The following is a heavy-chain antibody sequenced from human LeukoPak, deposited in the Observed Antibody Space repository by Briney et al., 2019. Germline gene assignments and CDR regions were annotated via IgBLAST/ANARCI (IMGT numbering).Heavy chain of an antibody. CDR3: AKDFGMATILDY. CDR1: GFTFSSYG. Sequence: GGSLRLSCAASGFTFSSYGMHWVRQAPGKGLEWVAVISYDGSNKYYADSVKGRFTISRDNSKNTLYLQMNSLRAEDTAVYYCAKDFGMATILDYWGQGTLVTVSS. J-gene: IGHJ4*02. V-gene: IGHV3-30*18. CDR2: ISYDGSNK. D-gene: IGHD5-24*01.